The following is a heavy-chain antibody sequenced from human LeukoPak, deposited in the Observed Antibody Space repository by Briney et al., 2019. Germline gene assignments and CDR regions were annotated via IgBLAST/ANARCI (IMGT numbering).Heavy chain of an antibody. CDR3: ARYYGGNSGRLDAFDI. CDR2: IYYSGST. V-gene: IGHV4-59*01. J-gene: IGHJ3*02. Sequence: KPSETLSLTCTVSGGSISSYYWSWIRQPPGKGLEWIGYIYYSGSTNYNPSLKSRVTISVDTSKNQFSLKLSSVTAADTAVYYCARYYGGNSGRLDAFDIWGQGTMVTVSS. D-gene: IGHD4-23*01. CDR1: GGSISSYY.